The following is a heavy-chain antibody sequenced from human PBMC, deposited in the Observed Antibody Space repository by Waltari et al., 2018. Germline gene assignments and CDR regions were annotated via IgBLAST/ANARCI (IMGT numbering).Heavy chain of an antibody. CDR3: ARRIATVQGVIL. J-gene: IGHJ4*02. CDR2: SDHSGKP. V-gene: IGHV4-38-2*01. CDR1: GYSISRGYY. D-gene: IGHD3-10*01. Sequence: QVQLQESGPGLVKPSETLSPTCAVSGYSISRGYYWGWLRTPPGKGLAWIGISDHSGKPYHNPSLKCRVTRSADTSKYPFSRKLLSLTAPDTAVYYCARRIATVQGVILWGQGTLFTASS.